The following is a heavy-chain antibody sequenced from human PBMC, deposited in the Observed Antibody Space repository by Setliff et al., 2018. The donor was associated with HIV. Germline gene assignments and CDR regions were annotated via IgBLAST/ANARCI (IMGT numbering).Heavy chain of an antibody. CDR1: GGTFSSYT. J-gene: IGHJ4*02. V-gene: IGHV1-69*13. CDR2: LIPSFGTS. CDR3: ARDAGYSGSAWNY. D-gene: IGHD5-12*01. Sequence: SVKVSCKASGGTFSSYTFSWVRQAPGQGLEWMGGLIPSFGTSNYAQRFQGRVTFTADASTSTVYMELSSLRSEDTGMYYCARDAGYSGSAWNYWGQGTLVTVSS.